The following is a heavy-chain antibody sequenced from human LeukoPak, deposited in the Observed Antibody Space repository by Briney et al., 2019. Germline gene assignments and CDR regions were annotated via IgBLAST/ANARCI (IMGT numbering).Heavy chain of an antibody. D-gene: IGHD6-13*01. CDR3: ARDQGSHFDY. V-gene: IGHV3-66*02. Sequence: GGSLRLSCAASGFTVSSNYMSWVRQAPGKGLEWVSVIYSGGITYYAGSVKGRSTISRDNSKNTLYLQMNSLRAEDTAVYYCARDQGSHFDYWGQGTLVTVSS. J-gene: IGHJ4*02. CDR1: GFTVSSNY. CDR2: IYSGGIT.